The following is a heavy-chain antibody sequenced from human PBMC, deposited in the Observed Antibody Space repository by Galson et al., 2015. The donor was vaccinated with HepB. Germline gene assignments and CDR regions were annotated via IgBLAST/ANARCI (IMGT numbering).Heavy chain of an antibody. CDR1: GYTFTNYF. CDR3: ARELHGTCYSDF. V-gene: IGHV1-46*03. CDR2: VNPRAGDV. D-gene: IGHD1-7*01. Sequence: SVKVSCKATGYTFTNYFIHWVRQTPGQGLEWLGRVNPRAGDVHYSQKFQGRVTVTSDTSTSTVYMDLSSLASDDTAVYYCARELHGTCYSDFWGQGTLVTVSS. J-gene: IGHJ4*03.